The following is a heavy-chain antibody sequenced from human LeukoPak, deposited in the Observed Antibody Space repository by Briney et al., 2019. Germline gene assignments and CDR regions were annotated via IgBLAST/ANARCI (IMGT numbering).Heavy chain of an antibody. CDR2: ISGSGGST. J-gene: IGHJ4*02. CDR3: AKDRDYYGSGSLDY. Sequence: GGTLRLSCAASGFTFSSYGMSWVRQAPGKGLEWVSAISGSGGSTYYADSVKGRFTISRDNSKNTLYLQMNSLRAEDTAVYYCAKDRDYYGSGSLDYWGQGTLVTVSS. D-gene: IGHD3-10*01. CDR1: GFTFSSYG. V-gene: IGHV3-23*01.